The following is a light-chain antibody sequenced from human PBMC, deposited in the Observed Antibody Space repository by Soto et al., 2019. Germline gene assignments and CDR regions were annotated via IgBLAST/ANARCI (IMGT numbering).Light chain of an antibody. CDR1: SSDVGGYNY. V-gene: IGLV2-14*01. Sequence: QSALTQPASVSGSPGQWITISCTGTSSDVGGYNYVSWYQQHPGKAPKLMIYEVSNRPSGVSNRFSGSKSGNTASLTISGLQAGDEADYYCSSFTNTNTRVFGGGTKLTVL. CDR2: EVS. J-gene: IGLJ3*02. CDR3: SSFTNTNTRV.